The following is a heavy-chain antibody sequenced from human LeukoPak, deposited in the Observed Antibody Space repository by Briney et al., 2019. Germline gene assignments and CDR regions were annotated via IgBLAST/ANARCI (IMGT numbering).Heavy chain of an antibody. D-gene: IGHD3-22*01. J-gene: IGHJ4*02. Sequence: GGSLRLSCAASGFTFSGSAMHWVRQASGKGLGWFGRIRNKANSYATEYAASVQGRFTISRDDSKNTAYLQMNSLKTEDTAVYYCTGGRYYDSSAYVFWGQGTLVTVSS. V-gene: IGHV3-73*01. CDR3: TGGRYYDSSAYVF. CDR2: IRNKANSYAT. CDR1: GFTFSGSA.